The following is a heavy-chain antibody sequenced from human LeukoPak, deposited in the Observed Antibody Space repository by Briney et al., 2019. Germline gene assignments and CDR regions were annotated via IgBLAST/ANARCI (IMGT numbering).Heavy chain of an antibody. V-gene: IGHV3-21*06. CDR2: ISSRSSYI. D-gene: IGHD6-19*01. Sequence: GGSLRLSCAASQFIFSTYAMSWVRQAPGKGLEWVSSISSRSSYIYNADSVKGRFTISRDNAKNSLYLQMNSLRAEDTAVYYCARSYSSGFLRDWGQGTLVTVSS. CDR1: QFIFSTYA. J-gene: IGHJ4*02. CDR3: ARSYSSGFLRD.